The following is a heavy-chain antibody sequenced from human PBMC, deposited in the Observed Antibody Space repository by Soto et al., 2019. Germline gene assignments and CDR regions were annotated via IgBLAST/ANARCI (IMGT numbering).Heavy chain of an antibody. CDR2: IYYSGST. J-gene: IGHJ4*02. CDR1: GDSISSTSS. V-gene: IGHV4-39*01. CDR3: ARHEGGYNYADY. D-gene: IGHD5-18*01. Sequence: QLQLQESGPGLLKPSETLSLTCTVSGDSISSTSSWGWIRQPPGKGLEWIGTIYYSGSTYYNPSLKSRVTISVDTSKNQFSLKLNSVTAADTAVYYCARHEGGYNYADYWGQGTLVTVSS.